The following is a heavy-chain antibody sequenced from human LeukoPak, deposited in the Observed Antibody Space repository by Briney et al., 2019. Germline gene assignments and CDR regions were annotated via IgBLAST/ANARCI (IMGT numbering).Heavy chain of an antibody. CDR1: GGSFSGYY. J-gene: IGHJ4*02. CDR3: ARGSGRYRSDY. V-gene: IGHV4-34*01. CDR2: INHSGST. Sequence: SETLSLTCAVYGGSFSGYYWSWIRQPPGKGLEWIGEINHSGSTNYNPSLKSRVTISVDTSKNQFSLKLSSVTAADTAVYYCARGSGRYRSDYWGQGTLVTVSS. D-gene: IGHD3-10*01.